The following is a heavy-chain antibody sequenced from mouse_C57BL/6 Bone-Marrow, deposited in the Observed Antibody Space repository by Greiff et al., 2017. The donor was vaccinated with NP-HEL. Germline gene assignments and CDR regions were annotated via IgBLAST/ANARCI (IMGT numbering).Heavy chain of an antibody. Sequence: VQLVESGPGLVAPSQSLSITCTVSGFSLTSYAISWVRQPPGKGLEWLGVLWTGGGTNYNSALKSRLSISKDNSKSQVFLKMNSLQTDDTARYYCARGAYFYAMDYWGQGTSVTVSS. V-gene: IGHV2-9-1*01. J-gene: IGHJ4*01. D-gene: IGHD2-10*01. CDR1: GFSLTSYA. CDR2: LWTGGGT. CDR3: ARGAYFYAMDY.